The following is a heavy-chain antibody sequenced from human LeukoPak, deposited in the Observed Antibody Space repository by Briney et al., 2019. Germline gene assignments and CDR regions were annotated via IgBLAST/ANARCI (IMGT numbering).Heavy chain of an antibody. Sequence: SVKVSCQASGGTFDRYAISWVRQAPGQGLEWMGGIAPIFGTPNYAQNFQGRVTITTDESTSTAYMELSSLRSDDTAVYYCASHFRSNHYYFYYMDVWGTGTTVTVSS. CDR1: GGTFDRYA. CDR3: ASHFRSNHYYFYYMDV. J-gene: IGHJ6*03. D-gene: IGHD3-16*02. CDR2: IAPIFGTP. V-gene: IGHV1-69*05.